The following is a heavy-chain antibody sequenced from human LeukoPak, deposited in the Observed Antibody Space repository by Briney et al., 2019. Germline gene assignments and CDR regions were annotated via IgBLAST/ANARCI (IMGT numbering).Heavy chain of an antibody. CDR2: INHSGST. D-gene: IGHD3-16*01. CDR1: GGSFSGYY. CDR3: ARGFMTASDY. J-gene: IGHJ4*02. Sequence: SSETPSLTCAVYGGSFSGYYWTWIRQPPGKGLEWIGEINHSGSTNYNPSLKSRVTISVDTSKNQFSLKLSSVTAADTAVYYCARGFMTASDYWDQGTLVTVSS. V-gene: IGHV4-34*01.